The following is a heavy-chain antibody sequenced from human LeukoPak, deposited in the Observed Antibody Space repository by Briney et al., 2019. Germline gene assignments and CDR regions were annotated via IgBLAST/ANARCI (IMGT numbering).Heavy chain of an antibody. Sequence: PGGSLRLSCAASGFTFSSYGMHWVRQAPRKGLEWVAFIRYDGSNKYYADSVKRRFTISIDNSKNTLYLQMNSLRAEDTAVYYCAKDPHYYDSSGYYLDYWGQGLLVTVSS. CDR3: AKDPHYYDSSGYYLDY. CDR1: GFTFSSYG. V-gene: IGHV3-30*02. CDR2: IRYDGSNK. J-gene: IGHJ4*02. D-gene: IGHD3-22*01.